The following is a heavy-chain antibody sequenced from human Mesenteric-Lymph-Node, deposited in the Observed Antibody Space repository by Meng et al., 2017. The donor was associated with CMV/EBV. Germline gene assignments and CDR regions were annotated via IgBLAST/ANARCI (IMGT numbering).Heavy chain of an antibody. CDR3: ARRQYSGEDY. D-gene: IGHD1-26*01. CDR1: GFTFSSYS. V-gene: IGHV1-18*01. Sequence: GESLKISCAASGFTFSSYSMNWVRQAPGKGLEWMGWISAYNGNTNYAQKLQGRVTMTTDTSTSTAYMELRSLRSDDTAVYYCARRQYSGEDYWGQGTLVTVSS. CDR2: ISAYNGNT. J-gene: IGHJ4*02.